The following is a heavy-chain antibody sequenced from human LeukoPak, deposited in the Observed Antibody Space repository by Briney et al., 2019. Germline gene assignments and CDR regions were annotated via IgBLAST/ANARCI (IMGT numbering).Heavy chain of an antibody. D-gene: IGHD3-22*01. CDR2: IIPIFGTA. CDR3: ARLMGEYYYDSSHLGAFDI. V-gene: IGHV1-69*13. Sequence: GASVNVSCKASGGTFSSYAISWVRQAPGQGLEWMGGIIPIFGTANYAQKFQGRVTITADESTSTAYMELSSLRSEDTAVYYCARLMGEYYYDSSHLGAFDIWGQGTMVTVSS. CDR1: GGTFSSYA. J-gene: IGHJ3*02.